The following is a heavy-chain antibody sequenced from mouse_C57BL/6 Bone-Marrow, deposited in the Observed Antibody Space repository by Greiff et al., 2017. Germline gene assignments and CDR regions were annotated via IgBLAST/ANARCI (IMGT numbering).Heavy chain of an antibody. CDR2: INPSNGGT. Sequence: QVQLQQPGTELVKPGASVKLSCKASGYTFTSYWMHWVKQRPGQGLEWIGNINPSNGGTNYNEKFKSKATLTVDKSSSTAYMQLSSLTSEDSAVYYCARSGDYYGSSAWYFDVWGRGTTVTVSA. CDR1: GYTFTSYW. D-gene: IGHD1-1*01. J-gene: IGHJ1*03. V-gene: IGHV1-53*01. CDR3: ARSGDYYGSSAWYFDV.